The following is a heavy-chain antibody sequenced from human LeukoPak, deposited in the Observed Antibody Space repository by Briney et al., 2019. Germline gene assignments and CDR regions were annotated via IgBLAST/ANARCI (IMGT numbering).Heavy chain of an antibody. V-gene: IGHV1-2*04. J-gene: IGHJ5*02. D-gene: IGHD6-19*01. CDR1: GYTFTAYY. CDR3: ARDRASNSSGWYWFDP. Sequence: APVKVSCTASGYTFTAYYMHCVRQAPGHALECRGWINPNSGGTHYAQKFQGWVTMTRDTSISTAYMELSRLRSDDTAVYYCARDRASNSSGWYWFDPWGQGTLVTVSS. CDR2: INPNSGGT.